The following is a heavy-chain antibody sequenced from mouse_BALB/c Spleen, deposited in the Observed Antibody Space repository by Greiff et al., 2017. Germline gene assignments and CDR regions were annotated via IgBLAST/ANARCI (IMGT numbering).Heavy chain of an antibody. V-gene: IGHV1S22*01. CDR1: GYTFTSYW. Sequence: LQQPGSELVRPGASVKLSCKASGYTFTSYWMHWVKQRPGQGLEWIGNIYPGSGSTNYDEKFKSKATLTVDTSSSTAYMQLSSLTSEDSAVYDCTRSGSYCGNFFYAMDYWGQGTSVTVSS. CDR2: IYPGSGST. D-gene: IGHD2-1*01. J-gene: IGHJ4*01. CDR3: TRSGSYCGNFFYAMDY.